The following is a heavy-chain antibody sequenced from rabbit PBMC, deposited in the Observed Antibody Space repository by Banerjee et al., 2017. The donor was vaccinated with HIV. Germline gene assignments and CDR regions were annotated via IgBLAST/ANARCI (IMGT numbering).Heavy chain of an antibody. CDR3: ARDDGGLRYDNL. V-gene: IGHV1S40*01. D-gene: IGHD2-1*01. J-gene: IGHJ4*01. CDR1: GFSLSSSYY. Sequence: QSLEESGGDLVKPGASLTLTCTASGFSLSSSYYMSWVRQAPGKGLEWIACIYTGNSGSTYYASWAKGRFTISKTSSTTVTLQMTSLTAADTATYFCARDDGGLRYDNLWGPGTLVTVS. CDR2: IYTGNSGST.